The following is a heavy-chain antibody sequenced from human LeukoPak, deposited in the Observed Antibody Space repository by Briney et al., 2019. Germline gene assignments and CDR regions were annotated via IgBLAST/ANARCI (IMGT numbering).Heavy chain of an antibody. Sequence: SGTLSLTCAVSGGAISSSNWWSWVRQPPGKGLEWIGEIYHSGSTNYNPSLKSRVTISVDKSKNQFSLKLSSVTAADTAVYYCARRGYSSGWSKGVYYYYYYMDVWGKGTTVTVSS. J-gene: IGHJ6*03. CDR3: ARRGYSSGWSKGVYYYYYYMDV. CDR2: IYHSGST. CDR1: GGAISSSNW. D-gene: IGHD6-13*01. V-gene: IGHV4-4*02.